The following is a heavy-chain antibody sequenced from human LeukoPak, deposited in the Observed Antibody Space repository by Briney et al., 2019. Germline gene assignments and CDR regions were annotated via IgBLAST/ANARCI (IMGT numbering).Heavy chain of an antibody. CDR2: IYSGGST. J-gene: IGHJ4*02. CDR3: AREGGATATSRFYYFDY. Sequence: PGGSLRLSCAASGFTFSSYAMSWVRQAPGKGLEWVSVIYSGGSTYYADSVKGRFTISRDNSKNTLYLQMNSLRAEDTAVYYCAREGGATATSRFYYFDYWGQGTLVTVSS. CDR1: GFTFSSYA. D-gene: IGHD5-18*01. V-gene: IGHV3-53*01.